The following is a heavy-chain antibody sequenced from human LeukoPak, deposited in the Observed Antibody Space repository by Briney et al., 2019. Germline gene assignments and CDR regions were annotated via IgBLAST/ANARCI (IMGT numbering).Heavy chain of an antibody. V-gene: IGHV4-61*10. Sequence: PSETLSLTCTVSGGSMSSGDYFWSWVRQPAGKGLEWIGRMSNSGRTNYNPSLKSRVTISVDTSKNQFSLKLSSVTAADTAVYYCARDPGGNSGGFDYWGQGTLVTVSS. CDR3: ARDPGGNSGGFDY. CDR2: MSNSGRT. CDR1: GGSMSSGDYF. J-gene: IGHJ4*02. D-gene: IGHD4-23*01.